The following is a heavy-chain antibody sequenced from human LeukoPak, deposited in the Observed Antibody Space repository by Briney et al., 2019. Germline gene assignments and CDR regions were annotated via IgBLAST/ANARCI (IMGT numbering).Heavy chain of an antibody. V-gene: IGHV4-61*02. CDR2: IYTRGST. J-gene: IGHJ6*02. CDR3: ARESEYSSSNYYYYGMDV. Sequence: SETLSLTCTVSGGSISSGSYYWSWIRQPAGKGLEWIGRIYTRGSTNYNPSLKSRVTISVDTSKNQFSLKLSSVTAADTAVYYCARESEYSSSNYYYYGMDVWGQGTTVTVSS. D-gene: IGHD6-6*01. CDR1: GGSISSGSYY.